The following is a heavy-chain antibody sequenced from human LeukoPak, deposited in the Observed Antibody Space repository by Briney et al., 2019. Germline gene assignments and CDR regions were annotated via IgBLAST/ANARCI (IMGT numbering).Heavy chain of an antibody. CDR1: GFTFDDYA. CDR3: AKDTSLAGSGYDAFDI. CDR2: ISWNSGSI. Sequence: PGGSLRLSCAASGFTFDDYAMHWVRQAPGKGLEWVSGISWNSGSIGYADSVKGRFTISRDNAKNSLYLQMNSLRAEDTALYYCAKDTSLAGSGYDAFDIWGQGTMVTVSS. J-gene: IGHJ3*02. V-gene: IGHV3-9*01. D-gene: IGHD3-10*01.